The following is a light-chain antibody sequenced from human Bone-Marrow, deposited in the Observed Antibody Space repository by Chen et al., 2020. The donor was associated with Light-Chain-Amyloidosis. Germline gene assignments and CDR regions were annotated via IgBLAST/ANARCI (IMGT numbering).Light chain of an antibody. CDR1: SSDVGGYNY. CDR3: SSFTITNTWI. CDR2: EVT. Sequence: QSALTQPASVSGSPGQSITIPCTGTSSDVGGYNYVSWYQQYPGKAPKLMIYEVTNRPSGISIRFSGSKSGNTASLTISGLQAEEEADYYCSSFTITNTWIFGGGTKLTVL. J-gene: IGLJ2*01. V-gene: IGLV2-14*01.